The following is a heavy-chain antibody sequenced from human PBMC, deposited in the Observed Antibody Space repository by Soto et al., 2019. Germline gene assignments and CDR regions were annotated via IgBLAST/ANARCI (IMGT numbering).Heavy chain of an antibody. CDR1: GGSISSYY. D-gene: IGHD3-10*01. J-gene: IGHJ6*02. CDR3: ARAGSDSYGLDV. V-gene: IGHV4-4*07. CDR2: IYNGVNT. Sequence: XGILSLTCTVSGGSISSYYWSWIRQSAGKGLEWIGRIYNGVNTQYNPSLKSRVTMSADTSKNQFSLRLNSVTAADTAVYYCARAGSDSYGLDVWGQGTTVTVSS.